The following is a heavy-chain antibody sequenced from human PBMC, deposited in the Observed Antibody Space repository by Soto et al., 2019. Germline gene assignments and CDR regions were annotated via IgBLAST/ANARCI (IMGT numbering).Heavy chain of an antibody. CDR1: GGSVSSGSYY. Sequence: SETLSLTCTVSGGSVSSGSYYWSWIRQPPGKGQEWIGYIYNSGSTYYNPSLKSRVTISVDRSKNQFSLKLSSVTAAVTVVYYFARGGSSGYRGIFDYWGQGTLVPVSS. CDR3: ARGGSSGYRGIFDY. V-gene: IGHV4-61*01. J-gene: IGHJ4*02. D-gene: IGHD3-22*01. CDR2: IYNSGST.